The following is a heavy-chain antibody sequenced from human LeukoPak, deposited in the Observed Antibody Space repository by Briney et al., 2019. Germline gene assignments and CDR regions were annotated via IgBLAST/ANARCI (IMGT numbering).Heavy chain of an antibody. D-gene: IGHD6-13*01. CDR1: GFTFSSYW. CDR2: INSDGSST. CDR3: ARQEQSFRISSYFDY. V-gene: IGHV3-74*01. Sequence: GGSLRLSCAASGFTFSSYWTHWVRQAPGKGLVWVSRINSDGSSTSYADSVKGRFTISRDNAKNTLYLQMNSLRAEDTAVYYCARQEQSFRISSYFDYWGQGTLVTVSS. J-gene: IGHJ4*02.